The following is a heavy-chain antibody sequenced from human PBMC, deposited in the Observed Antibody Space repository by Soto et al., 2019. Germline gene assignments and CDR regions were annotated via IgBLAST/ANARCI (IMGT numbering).Heavy chain of an antibody. V-gene: IGHV1-46*01. CDR3: ARGEQWLLY. CDR2: INPSGGKT. D-gene: IGHD6-19*01. CDR1: GYTFTSYY. Sequence: ASVKVSCKASGYTFTSYYMHWVRQAPGQGLEWMGRINPSGGKTSYAQKLQGRVTMTTDTPTSTAYMELRSLRSDDTAVYYCARGEQWLLYWGQGSLVTVSS. J-gene: IGHJ4*02.